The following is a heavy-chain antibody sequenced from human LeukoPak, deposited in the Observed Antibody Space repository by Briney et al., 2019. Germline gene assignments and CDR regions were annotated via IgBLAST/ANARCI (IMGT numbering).Heavy chain of an antibody. D-gene: IGHD3-10*01. J-gene: IGHJ4*02. CDR1: GGSISSYY. Sequence: LLETLSLTFTVSGGSISSYYWSWIRQPAGKGLEWIGRIYTSGSTNYNPSLKSRVTMSVDTSKNQFSLKLSSVTAADTAVYYCARDQGVRGVITYFDYWGQGTLVTVSS. CDR3: ARDQGVRGVITYFDY. V-gene: IGHV4-4*07. CDR2: IYTSGST.